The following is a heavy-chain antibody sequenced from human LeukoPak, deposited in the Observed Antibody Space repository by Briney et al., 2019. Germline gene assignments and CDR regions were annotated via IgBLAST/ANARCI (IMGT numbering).Heavy chain of an antibody. J-gene: IGHJ6*02. CDR1: GGTFSSYA. D-gene: IGHD2-2*01. Sequence: GASVKVSCKASGGTFSSYAISWVRQAPGQGLEWMGRIIPILGIANYAQKFQGRVTITADKSTSTAYMELSSLRSEDTAVYYCARRIVVVPAAMGEYYYGMDVWGQGTTVTVSS. CDR2: IIPILGIA. CDR3: ARRIVVVPAAMGEYYYGMDV. V-gene: IGHV1-69*04.